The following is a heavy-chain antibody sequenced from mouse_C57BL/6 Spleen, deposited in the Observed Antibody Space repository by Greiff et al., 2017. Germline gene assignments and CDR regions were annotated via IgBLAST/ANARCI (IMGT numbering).Heavy chain of an antibody. CDR3: ARVGGNYEGSYYAMDY. CDR2: IHPNSGST. CDR1: GYTFTSYW. D-gene: IGHD2-1*01. J-gene: IGHJ4*01. V-gene: IGHV1-64*01. Sequence: QVQLQQPGAELVKPGASVKLSCKASGYTFTSYWMHWVKQRPGQGLEWIGMIHPNSGSTNYNEKFKSKATLTVDKSSSTAYMQLSSLTSEDSAVXYCARVGGNYEGSYYAMDYWGQGTSVTVSS.